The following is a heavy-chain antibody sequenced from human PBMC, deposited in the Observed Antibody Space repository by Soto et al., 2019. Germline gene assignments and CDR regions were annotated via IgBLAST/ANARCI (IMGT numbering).Heavy chain of an antibody. CDR3: ARQNSSGYYYFDY. CDR2: ISYDGSNK. Sequence: GGSLRLSCAASGFTFSSYAMHWVRQAPGKGLEWVAVISYDGSNKNYADSVKGRSTISRDNSKNTLYLQMNSLRAEDTAVYYCARQNSSGYYYFDYWGQGTLVTVSS. CDR1: GFTFSSYA. V-gene: IGHV3-30-3*01. D-gene: IGHD3-22*01. J-gene: IGHJ4*02.